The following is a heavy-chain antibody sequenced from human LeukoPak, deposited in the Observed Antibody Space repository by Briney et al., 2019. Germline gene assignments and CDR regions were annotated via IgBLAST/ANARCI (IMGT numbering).Heavy chain of an antibody. CDR2: ISWNSGSI. Sequence: PGRSLRLSCAASGFTFDDYAMHWVRQAPGKGLEWVSGISWNSGSIGYADSVKGRFTISRDNAKNSPYLQMNSLRAEDTALYYCAKDTDSSGYSNFDYWGQGTLVTVSS. J-gene: IGHJ4*02. CDR1: GFTFDDYA. D-gene: IGHD3-22*01. V-gene: IGHV3-9*01. CDR3: AKDTDSSGYSNFDY.